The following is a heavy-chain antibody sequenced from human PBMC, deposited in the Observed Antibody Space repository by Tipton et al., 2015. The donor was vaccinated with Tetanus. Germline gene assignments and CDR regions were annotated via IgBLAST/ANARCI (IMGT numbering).Heavy chain of an antibody. D-gene: IGHD6-25*01. CDR1: GFTFSSYW. J-gene: IGHJ4*02. CDR3: ASGSALDY. V-gene: IGHV3-7*01. Sequence: SLRLSCAASGFTFSSYWMSWVRQAPGKGLEWVANIKQDGSAKYYVDSVKGRFTISRDNAKNSLYLQMNSLRAEDSAVYYCASGSALDYWGQGTLVTVSS. CDR2: IKQDGSAK.